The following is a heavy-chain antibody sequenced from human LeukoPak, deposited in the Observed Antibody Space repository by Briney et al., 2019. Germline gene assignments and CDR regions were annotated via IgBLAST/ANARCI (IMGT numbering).Heavy chain of an antibody. CDR3: ARAGGSGSYSLDY. J-gene: IGHJ4*02. D-gene: IGHD3-10*01. CDR2: ISSSSSYI. CDR1: GFTFSSYS. Sequence: GGSLRLSCAASGFTFSSYSMNWVRQAPGKGLEWVSSISSSSSYIYYADSVKGRFTISRDNAKNSLYLQMNSLRAEDTAVYYCARAGGSGSYSLDYWGQGTLVTVSS. V-gene: IGHV3-21*01.